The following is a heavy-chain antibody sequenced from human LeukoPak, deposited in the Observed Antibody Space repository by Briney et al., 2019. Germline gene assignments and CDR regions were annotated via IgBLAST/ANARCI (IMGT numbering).Heavy chain of an antibody. J-gene: IGHJ4*02. V-gene: IGHV1-69*04. CDR1: GGSFSSYV. CDR2: IIPVLDVS. D-gene: IGHD6-6*01. Sequence: SVKVSCKASGGSFSSYVITWVRQAPGQGLEWMGRIIPVLDVSNFAQKFEGRVTITADKSTNTAHMELRRLESGDTAVYYCARGKYSSSFSYWGQGTLVTVSS. CDR3: ARGKYSSSFSY.